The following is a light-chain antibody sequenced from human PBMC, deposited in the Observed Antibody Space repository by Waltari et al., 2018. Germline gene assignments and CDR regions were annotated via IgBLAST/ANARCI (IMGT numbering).Light chain of an antibody. J-gene: IGLJ2*01. CDR2: RKN. CDR3: SGWDSSLSAVL. Sequence: LHQPQGHPPKLLSYRKNNRPSGNAERFSASRSVNTAALTITGLQPEDEADYYFSGWDSSLSAVLFGGGTRLTVL. V-gene: IGLV10-54*04.